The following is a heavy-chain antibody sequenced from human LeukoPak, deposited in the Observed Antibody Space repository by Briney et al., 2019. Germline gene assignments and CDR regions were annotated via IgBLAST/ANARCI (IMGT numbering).Heavy chain of an antibody. CDR2: INHSGST. CDR1: GGSFSGYY. V-gene: IGHV4-34*01. Sequence: SETLSLTCAVYGGSFSGYYWSWIRQPPGKGLEWIGEINHSGSTNYNPSLKSRVTISVDTSKNQFSLKLSSVTAADTAVYYCARGDYYYYMDVWGQGTLVTVSS. CDR3: ARGDYYYYMDV. J-gene: IGHJ6*03.